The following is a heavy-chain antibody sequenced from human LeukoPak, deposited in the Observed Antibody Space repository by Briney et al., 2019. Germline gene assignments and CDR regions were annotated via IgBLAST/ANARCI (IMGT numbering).Heavy chain of an antibody. CDR2: IYYSGST. J-gene: IGHJ4*02. V-gene: IGHV4-39*01. D-gene: IGHD2-2*01. CDR1: GGSISSSSYY. Sequence: SETLSLTCTVSGGSISSSSYYWGWIRQPPGKGLEWIGSIYYSGSTYYNPSLKSRVAISVDTSKNQFSPKLSSVTAADTAVYYCASPCCSTSCYFEFDYWGQGTLVTVSS. CDR3: ASPCCSTSCYFEFDY.